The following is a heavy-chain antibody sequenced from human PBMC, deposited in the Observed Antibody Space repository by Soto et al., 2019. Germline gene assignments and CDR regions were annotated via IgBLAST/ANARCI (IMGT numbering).Heavy chain of an antibody. CDR3: TSVGDSSMRYYYGMNV. V-gene: IGHV3-49*03. J-gene: IGHJ6*02. Sequence: GGSLRLSCTASGFTSGDHAMSWFRQAPGKGLEWVGLIRSKAYGGTTEYAASVKGRFTISRDDSKSIAYLQMNSLKTEDTAVYYCTSVGDSSMRYYYGMNVWGQGTTVTVSS. CDR2: IRSKAYGGTT. CDR1: GFTSGDHA. D-gene: IGHD3-22*01.